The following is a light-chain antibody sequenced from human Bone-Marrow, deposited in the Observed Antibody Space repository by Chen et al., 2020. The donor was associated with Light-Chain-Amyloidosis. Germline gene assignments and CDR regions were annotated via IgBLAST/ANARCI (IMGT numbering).Light chain of an antibody. CDR2: GNT. J-gene: IGLJ1*01. V-gene: IGLV1-40*01. CDR1: SSNIGAGYD. Sequence: QSALTQPPSVSGAPGQRVPISCTGSSSNIGAGYDVHRYQQLPGTAPKLLIFGNTNRPSGVPDRFSGSKAGTSAALAITGLRTEDEAEYYCQSYDSSLSASYVFGTGTKVTIL. CDR3: QSYDSSLSASYV.